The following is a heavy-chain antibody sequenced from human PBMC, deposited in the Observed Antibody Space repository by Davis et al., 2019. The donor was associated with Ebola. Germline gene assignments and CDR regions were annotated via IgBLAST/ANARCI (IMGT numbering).Heavy chain of an antibody. V-gene: IGHV3-21*04. CDR1: GFTFSSYS. D-gene: IGHD2-2*01. CDR2: ISSSSSYI. CDR3: AKETAAIPTRTDY. J-gene: IGHJ4*02. Sequence: GESLKISCAASGFTFSSYSMNWVRQAPGKGLEWVSSISSSSSYIYYADSVKGRFTISRDNAKNSLYLQMNSLRAEDTAVYYCAKETAAIPTRTDYWGQGTLVTVS.